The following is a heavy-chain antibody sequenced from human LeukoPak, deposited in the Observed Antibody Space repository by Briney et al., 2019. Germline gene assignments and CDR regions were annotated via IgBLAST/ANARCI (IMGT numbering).Heavy chain of an antibody. V-gene: IGHV5-51*01. J-gene: IGHJ4*02. Sequence: GESLKISCKACGYSIIKYWIAWVGRMAGEGVEWMGIIYPGDADAKYSPAFQGQITMSADMAIRTAYLQWNSLKASDTDMYYCARLISGSETFYKNVYYFDSWGQGALVTVSS. D-gene: IGHD3-10*01. CDR2: IYPGDADA. CDR3: ARLISGSETFYKNVYYFDS. CDR1: GYSIIKYW.